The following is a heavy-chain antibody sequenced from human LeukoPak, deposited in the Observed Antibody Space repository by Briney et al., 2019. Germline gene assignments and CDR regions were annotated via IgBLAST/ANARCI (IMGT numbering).Heavy chain of an antibody. CDR1: EFTFSSHS. CDR2: ISSSSSYI. D-gene: IGHD2-2*01. V-gene: IGHV3-21*01. Sequence: PGGSLRLSCAASEFTFSSHSMNWVRQAPGKGLEWVSSISSSSSYIYYADSVKGRFTISRDNAKNSLYLQMNSLRAEDTAVYYCASRIEAIYCSSTSCENFDYWGQGTLVTVSS. CDR3: ASRIEAIYCSSTSCENFDY. J-gene: IGHJ4*02.